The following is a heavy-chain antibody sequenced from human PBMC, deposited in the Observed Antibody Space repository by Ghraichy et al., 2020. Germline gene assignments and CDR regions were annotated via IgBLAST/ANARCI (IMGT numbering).Heavy chain of an antibody. CDR1: GASVGSYF. D-gene: IGHD4-17*01. J-gene: IGHJ4*02. CDR2: VYSTGAT. V-gene: IGHV4-4*07. Sequence: SETLSLTCTVSGASVGSYFWSWIRQPAGKGLEWIGRVYSTGATNYNPSLKSRATISIDTSKNQLSLNLHSVTAADTAVYYCATIGFYGDYVFDYWGLGTLVTVSS. CDR3: ATIGFYGDYVFDY.